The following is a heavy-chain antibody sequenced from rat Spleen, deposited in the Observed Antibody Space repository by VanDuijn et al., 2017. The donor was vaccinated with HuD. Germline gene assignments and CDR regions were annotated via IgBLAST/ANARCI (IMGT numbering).Heavy chain of an antibody. J-gene: IGHJ2*01. CDR3: SRHTNLAAGDF. D-gene: IGHD1-2*01. V-gene: IGHV5-29*01. Sequence: EVQLVESGGGLVQPGMSLKLSCAASGFNFNDYWMGWVRQAPTKGLEWVESISYDGSSTYYRDSVKGRFTISRDNAKSTLYLQMDSLRSEDTATYYCSRHTNLAAGDFWGLGVMVTVSS. CDR1: GFNFNDYW. CDR2: ISYDGSST.